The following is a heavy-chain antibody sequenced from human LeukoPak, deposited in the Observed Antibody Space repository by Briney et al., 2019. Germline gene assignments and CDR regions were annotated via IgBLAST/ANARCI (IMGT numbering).Heavy chain of an antibody. Sequence: GGSLRLSCAASGFTFSNYAMTWVRQAPGKGLEWVSVISSGVGSTYYADSVKGRFTISRDNSKNTLYLQMNSLRAEDTAVYYCASFRSSIAAHDYWGQGTLVTVSS. V-gene: IGHV3-23*01. D-gene: IGHD6-6*01. CDR2: ISSGVGST. CDR1: GFTFSNYA. J-gene: IGHJ4*02. CDR3: ASFRSSIAAHDY.